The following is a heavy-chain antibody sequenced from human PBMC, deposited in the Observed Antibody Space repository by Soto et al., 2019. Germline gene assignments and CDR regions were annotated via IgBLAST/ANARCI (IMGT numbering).Heavy chain of an antibody. V-gene: IGHV3-23*01. CDR2: ISGSGGST. CDR3: AKSGESLHYYYGMDV. Sequence: PGGSLRLSCAASGFTLSNAWMNWVRHTPGRGLEWVSAISGSGGSTYYADSVKGRFTISRDNSKNTLYLQMNSLRAEDTAVYYCAKSGESLHYYYGMDVWGQGTTVTVSS. J-gene: IGHJ6*02. D-gene: IGHD3-16*01. CDR1: GFTLSNAW.